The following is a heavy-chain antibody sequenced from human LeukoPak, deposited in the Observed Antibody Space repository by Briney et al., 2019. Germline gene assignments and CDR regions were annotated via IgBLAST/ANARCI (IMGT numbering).Heavy chain of an antibody. Sequence: PSETLSLTCTVSGYSISSGYYWGWIRQPPGKGLEWIGSIYHSGSTYYNPSLKSRVTISVDTSKNQFSLKVTSTTAADTAVYYCARRKTRNDSGAFDYWGQGTLVTVSS. D-gene: IGHD3-10*01. J-gene: IGHJ4*02. V-gene: IGHV4-38-2*02. CDR2: IYHSGST. CDR3: ARRKTRNDSGAFDY. CDR1: GYSISSGYY.